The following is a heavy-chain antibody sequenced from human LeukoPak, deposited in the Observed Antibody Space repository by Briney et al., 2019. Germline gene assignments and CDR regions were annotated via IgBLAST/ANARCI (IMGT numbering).Heavy chain of an antibody. V-gene: IGHV1-8*01. D-gene: IGHD3-22*01. CDR2: MNPNSGYT. CDR3: ARGGSSYNDEHEEFDY. CDR1: GYTFTSHD. Sequence: ASVKVSCKASGYTFTSHDINWVRQATGQGLEWMGWMNPNSGYTGYEQKFQGRVTMTRDTSASTAYMELSSLRSEDTAVYYCARGGSSYNDEHEEFDYWGQGTVVTVSS. J-gene: IGHJ4*02.